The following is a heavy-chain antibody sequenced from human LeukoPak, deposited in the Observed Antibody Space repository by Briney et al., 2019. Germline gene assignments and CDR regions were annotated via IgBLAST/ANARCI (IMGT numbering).Heavy chain of an antibody. V-gene: IGHV1-18*04. CDR2: IGAYNGDT. Sequence: ASVKVSCKPSGYTFTSFCISWVRQAPGQGLEWMGWIGAYNGDTNYAQKFQGRVTMTTDTSTSTAYMDLRSLRSDDTAVYYCTRDHCRGDNCPSFDYWGQGTLVTVSS. CDR3: TRDHCRGDNCPSFDY. J-gene: IGHJ4*02. CDR1: GYTFTSFC. D-gene: IGHD2-15*01.